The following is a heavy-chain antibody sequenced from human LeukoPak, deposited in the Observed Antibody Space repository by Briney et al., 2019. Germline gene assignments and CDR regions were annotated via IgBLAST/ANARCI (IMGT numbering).Heavy chain of an antibody. J-gene: IGHJ6*02. D-gene: IGHD3-3*01. CDR3: ARGGRTIFGVVIVYYYYGMDV. CDR1: GFTFSSYG. CDR2: IWYDGSNK. V-gene: IGHV3-33*01. Sequence: PGGSLRLSCAASGFTFSSYGMHWVRQAPGKGLEWVAVIWYDGSNKYYADSVKGRFTISRDNSKNTLYLQMNSLRAEDTAVYYCARGGRTIFGVVIVYYYYGMDVWGQGTTVTVSS.